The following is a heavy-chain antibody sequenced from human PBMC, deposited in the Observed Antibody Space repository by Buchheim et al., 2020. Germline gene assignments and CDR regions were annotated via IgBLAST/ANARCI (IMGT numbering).Heavy chain of an antibody. Sequence: QITLKESGPTLVKPTQTLTLTCTFSGFSLSTSGVGVGWIRQPPGKALEWLALIYWYDDKRYSPSLKSRLTINKDPSKNQVVLTMTNMDPVDKATYYWAHSGDRDYYDSSGYYNSFDYWGQGTL. D-gene: IGHD3-22*01. CDR3: AHSGDRDYYDSSGYYNSFDY. V-gene: IGHV2-5*01. CDR2: IYWYDDK. J-gene: IGHJ4*02. CDR1: GFSLSTSGVG.